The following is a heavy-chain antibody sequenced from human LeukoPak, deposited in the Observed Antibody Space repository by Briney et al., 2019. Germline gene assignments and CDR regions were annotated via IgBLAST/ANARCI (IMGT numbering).Heavy chain of an antibody. CDR3: AKVGAYGDYEGDY. D-gene: IGHD4-17*01. CDR2: ISGSGDST. V-gene: IGHV3-23*01. CDR1: GFTFSSYA. J-gene: IGHJ4*02. Sequence: GGSLRLSCAASGFTFSSYAMSWVRQAPGKGLEWVSAISGSGDSTYYADSVKGRFTISRDNSKNTLYLQMNSLRAEDTAVYYCAKVGAYGDYEGDYWGQGTLVTVSS.